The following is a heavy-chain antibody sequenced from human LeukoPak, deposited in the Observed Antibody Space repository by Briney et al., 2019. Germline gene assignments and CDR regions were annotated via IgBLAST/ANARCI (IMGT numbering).Heavy chain of an antibody. V-gene: IGHV4-59*01. CDR2: ISYSGST. J-gene: IGHJ4*02. D-gene: IGHD6-13*01. CDR1: GGSISSYC. CDR3: ARVIAAAEPTFDY. Sequence: SETLSLTCTVSGGSISSYCWGWVRQPPGKGLEWIGYISYSGSTNYNPSLKSRVTISVDTSKNQFSLKLSSVTAADTAVYYCARVIAAAEPTFDYWGQGTLVTVSS.